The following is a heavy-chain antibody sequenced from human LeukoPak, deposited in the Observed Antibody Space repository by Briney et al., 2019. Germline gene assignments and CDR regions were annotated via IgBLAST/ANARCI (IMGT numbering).Heavy chain of an antibody. CDR2: INTNTGNP. CDR1: GYTFTSYA. D-gene: IGHD6-13*01. CDR3: ARDLAADTFRGNNWFDP. V-gene: IGHV7-4-1*02. Sequence: GASVKVSCKASGYTFTSYAMNWVRQAPGQGLEWMGWINTNTGNPTYAQGFTGRFVFSLDTSVSTAYLQISSLKAEDTAVYYCARDLAADTFRGNNWFDPWGQGTLVTVSS. J-gene: IGHJ5*02.